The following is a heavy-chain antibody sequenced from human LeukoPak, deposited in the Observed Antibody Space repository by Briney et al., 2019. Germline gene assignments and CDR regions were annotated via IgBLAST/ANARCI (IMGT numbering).Heavy chain of an antibody. V-gene: IGHV3-30*04. Sequence: QSGRSLRLSCAASGFTFSSYAMHWVRQAPGKGLEWVAVISYDGSNKYYADSVKGRFTISRDNFKNTLYLQMSSLRAEDTAVYYCAKLAHNYDTKVDYWGQGTLVTVSS. CDR2: ISYDGSNK. J-gene: IGHJ4*02. CDR3: AKLAHNYDTKVDY. CDR1: GFTFSSYA. D-gene: IGHD3-22*01.